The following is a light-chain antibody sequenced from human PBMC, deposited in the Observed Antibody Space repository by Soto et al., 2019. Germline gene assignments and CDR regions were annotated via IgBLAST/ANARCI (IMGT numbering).Light chain of an antibody. Sequence: DVVMTQSPLSLPVTLGQPASISCSSSQSLLYSNGETFLHWFQQRPGQPPRRLIYRVSTRDSGVPDRFSGSGSGTNFTLKISSVEAEDVGVYYCLQGTHWPITFGQGTRLEMK. V-gene: IGKV2-30*01. J-gene: IGKJ5*01. CDR2: RVS. CDR3: LQGTHWPIT. CDR1: QSLLYSNGETF.